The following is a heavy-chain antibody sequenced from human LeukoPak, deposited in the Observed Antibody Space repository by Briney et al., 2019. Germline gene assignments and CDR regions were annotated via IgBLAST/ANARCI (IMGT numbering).Heavy chain of an antibody. CDR1: GFTFSSYS. Sequence: PGGSLRLSCAASGFTFSSYSMNWVRQAPGKGLVWVSRISSDGSITSYADSVKGRFTISRDNAKNTLYLQMNSLRAEDTAVYYCARHLNYYFDYWGQGTLVTVSS. CDR2: ISSDGSIT. D-gene: IGHD3-10*01. V-gene: IGHV3-74*01. J-gene: IGHJ4*02. CDR3: ARHLNYYFDY.